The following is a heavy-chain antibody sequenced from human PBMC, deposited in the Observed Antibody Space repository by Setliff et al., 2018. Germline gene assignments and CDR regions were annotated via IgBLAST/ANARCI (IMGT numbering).Heavy chain of an antibody. D-gene: IGHD3-10*01. Sequence: GGSLRLSCAASGFTFSSHWMHWVRQVPGKGLAWVSQINPDATTTYYADSVKSRFTISRDNAKTTLYLQMNSLRVEDTAVYFCARDPRDGSSSPMADNWGQGTLVTVSS. CDR1: GFTFSSHW. CDR2: INPDATTT. J-gene: IGHJ4*02. CDR3: ARDPRDGSSSPMADN. V-gene: IGHV3-74*01.